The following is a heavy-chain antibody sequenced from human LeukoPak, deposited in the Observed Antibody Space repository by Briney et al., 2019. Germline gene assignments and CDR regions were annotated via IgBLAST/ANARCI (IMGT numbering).Heavy chain of an antibody. J-gene: IGHJ6*02. Sequence: SETLSLTCTVSGGSISSGGYYWSWIRQHPGKGLEWIGYIHYSGSTYYNPSLKSRVTISVDTSKNRFSLKLSSVTAADTAVYYCARVLGMYYYHYGMDVWGQGTTVTVSS. CDR2: IHYSGST. CDR1: GGSISSGGYY. CDR3: ARVLGMYYYHYGMDV. D-gene: IGHD7-27*01. V-gene: IGHV4-31*03.